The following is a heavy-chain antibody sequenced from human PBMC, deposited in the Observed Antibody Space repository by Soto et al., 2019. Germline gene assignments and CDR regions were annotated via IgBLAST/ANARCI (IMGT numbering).Heavy chain of an antibody. CDR3: ARLTPKDIVVVPAAPDAFDI. Sequence: GGSLRLSCAASGFTFSSYSMNWVRQAPGKGLEWVSYISSSSSTIYYADSVKGRFTISRDNAKNSLYLQMNSLRAEDTAVYYCARLTPKDIVVVPAAPDAFDIWGQGTMVTVSS. CDR2: ISSSSSTI. D-gene: IGHD2-2*01. V-gene: IGHV3-48*01. CDR1: GFTFSSYS. J-gene: IGHJ3*02.